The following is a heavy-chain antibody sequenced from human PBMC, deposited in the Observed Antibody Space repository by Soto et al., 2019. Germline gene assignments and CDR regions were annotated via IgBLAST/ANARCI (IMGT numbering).Heavy chain of an antibody. Sequence: GGSLRLSCAASGFTFSSYSMNWVRQAPGKGLEWVSSISSSSSYIYYADSVKGRFTISRENAKSSLYLQMNSLRVEDTAVYYCAREMATMNDYWGQGTLVTVSS. V-gene: IGHV3-21*01. J-gene: IGHJ4*02. CDR3: AREMATMNDY. CDR1: GFTFSSYS. CDR2: ISSSSSYI. D-gene: IGHD5-12*01.